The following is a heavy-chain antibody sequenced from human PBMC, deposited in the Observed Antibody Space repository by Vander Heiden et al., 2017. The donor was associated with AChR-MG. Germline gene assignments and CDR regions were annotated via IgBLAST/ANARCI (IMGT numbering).Heavy chain of an antibody. J-gene: IGHJ4*02. Sequence: EVQLVESGGGLVQLGGSLILSCAASGFTFSRYWRHWVGQAPGKGLVWVSRINSDGSSTSYADSVKGRFTISRDNAKNTLYLQMNSLRAEDTAVYYCVRRDQQRADYWGQGTLVTVSS. CDR2: INSDGSST. CDR1: GFTFSRYW. V-gene: IGHV3-74*01. CDR3: VRRDQQRADY. D-gene: IGHD6-13*01.